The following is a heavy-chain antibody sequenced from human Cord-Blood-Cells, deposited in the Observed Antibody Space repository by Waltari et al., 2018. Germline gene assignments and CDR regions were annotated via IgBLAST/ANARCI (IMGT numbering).Heavy chain of an antibody. J-gene: IGHJ4*02. CDR3: AKWGVVPAAMGFDY. Sequence: QVQLVESGGGVVQPGGSLRLSCAASGFTFSSYGMHWVRQAPGKGLEWVAFIRYDGSNKYYADSVKCRFTISRDNSKNTLYLQMNSLRAEDTAVYYCAKWGVVPAAMGFDYWGQGTLVTVSS. CDR1: GFTFSSYG. V-gene: IGHV3-30*02. D-gene: IGHD2-2*01. CDR2: IRYDGSNK.